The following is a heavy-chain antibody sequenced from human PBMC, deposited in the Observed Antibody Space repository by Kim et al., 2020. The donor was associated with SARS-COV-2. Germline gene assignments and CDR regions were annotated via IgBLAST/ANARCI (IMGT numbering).Heavy chain of an antibody. Sequence: GGSLRLSCAASGFSFEAYSMNWVRQAPGKGLEWISHISTTPGTIHYADSVKGRFTTSRDNAKNSLFLQMNSLRAEDTAVYYCARDKFEITMMDNGMDVWGQGTTVTVS. CDR3: ARDKFEITMMDNGMDV. D-gene: IGHD3-22*01. CDR2: ISTTPGTI. J-gene: IGHJ6*02. V-gene: IGHV3-48*04. CDR1: GFSFEAYS.